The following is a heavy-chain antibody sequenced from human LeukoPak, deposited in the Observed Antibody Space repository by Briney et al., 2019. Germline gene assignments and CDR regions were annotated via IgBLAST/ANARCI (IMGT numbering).Heavy chain of an antibody. V-gene: IGHV4-34*01. CDR1: GVSFSGYY. CDR3: ARGRLDGYYFDY. CDR2: IHYSGAT. Sequence: SETLSLTCVVYGVSFSGYYWTWIRQPPGKGLEWIGEIHYSGATSYKPSPKSRVTISGDTSKNQVSLNLRSVTAAATAVYYCARGRLDGYYFDYWGQGALATVSS. D-gene: IGHD1-1*01. J-gene: IGHJ4*02.